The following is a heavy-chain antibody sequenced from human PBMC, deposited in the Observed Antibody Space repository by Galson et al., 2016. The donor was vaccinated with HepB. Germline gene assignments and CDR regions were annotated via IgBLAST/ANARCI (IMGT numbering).Heavy chain of an antibody. CDR2: ISYDGSNT. CDR1: GFSLSTYG. Sequence: SLRLSCAASGFSLSTYGVHWVRQAPGKGLEWVAVISYDGSNTYQADSVKGRFTISGDNSKNTVYLQMNSLRGEDTAVYYCARGNYDSPGYFFDNWFDPWGQGTLVTVSS. D-gene: IGHD3-22*01. J-gene: IGHJ5*02. V-gene: IGHV3-30*03. CDR3: ARGNYDSPGYFFDNWFDP.